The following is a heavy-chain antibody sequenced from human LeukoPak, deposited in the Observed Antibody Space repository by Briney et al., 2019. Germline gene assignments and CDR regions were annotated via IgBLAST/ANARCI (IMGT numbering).Heavy chain of an antibody. D-gene: IGHD6-13*01. V-gene: IGHV4-4*07. Sequence: PSETLSLTCTVSGSSISNYYWSWMRQPAGKGLEWIGRIYISGSTDYNPSLKSRVTMSIDTSKNQFSLKLSSVTAADTAVYYCARDLYSSKTNDAFVIWGQGTMVTVSS. CDR3: ARDLYSSKTNDAFVI. CDR2: IYISGST. J-gene: IGHJ3*02. CDR1: GSSISNYY.